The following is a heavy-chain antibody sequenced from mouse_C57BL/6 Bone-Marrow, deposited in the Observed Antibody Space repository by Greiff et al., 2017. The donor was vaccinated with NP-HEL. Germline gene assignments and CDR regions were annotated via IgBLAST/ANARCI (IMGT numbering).Heavy chain of an antibody. V-gene: IGHV1-82*01. CDR2: IYPGDGDT. D-gene: IGHD1-1*01. J-gene: IGHJ2*01. Sequence: VQLQESGPELVKPGASVKISCKASGYAFSSSWMNWVKQRPGKGLEWIGRIYPGDGDTNYNGKFKGKATLTADKSSSTAYMQLSSLTSEDSAVYFCARWGASYYYGSSFDYWGQGTTLTVSS. CDR3: ARWGASYYYGSSFDY. CDR1: GYAFSSSW.